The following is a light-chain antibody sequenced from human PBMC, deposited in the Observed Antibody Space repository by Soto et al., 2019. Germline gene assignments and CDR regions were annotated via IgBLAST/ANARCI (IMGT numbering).Light chain of an antibody. J-gene: IGLJ2*01. Sequence: QSVLTQPPSVSGAPGQRVTISCTGSNSNIGAGYDVHWYQQLPETAPKLLIYGNTNRPSGVPDRFSGSKSGTSASLAITGLQAGDEADYYCQSYDSSLSGSVFGRGTKVTVL. V-gene: IGLV1-40*01. CDR3: QSYDSSLSGSV. CDR1: NSNIGAGYD. CDR2: GNT.